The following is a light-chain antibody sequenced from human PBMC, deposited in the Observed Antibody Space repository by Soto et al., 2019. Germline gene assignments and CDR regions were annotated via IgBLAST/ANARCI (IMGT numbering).Light chain of an antibody. J-gene: IGKJ5*01. CDR2: GAS. Sequence: EIVMTQSPAILSLSQFEASTLSCRASENVRTKVGWYQQKPGQAPRLLIYGASTRATGIPDRFSGSGSGTQFTLTISRLQSEDSAVYFCQQNNRWPHITFGQGTRLEIK. CDR3: QQNNRWPHIT. V-gene: IGKV3-15*01. CDR1: ENVRTK.